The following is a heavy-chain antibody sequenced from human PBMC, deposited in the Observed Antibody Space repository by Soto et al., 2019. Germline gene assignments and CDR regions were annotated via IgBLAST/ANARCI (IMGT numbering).Heavy chain of an antibody. CDR3: ARAAYYYDSSGYRFDY. J-gene: IGHJ4*02. D-gene: IGHD3-22*01. CDR1: GFTFSSYG. CDR2: IWYDGSNK. Sequence: PGGSLRLSCAASGFTFSSYGMHWVRQAPGKGLEWVAVIWYDGSNKYYADSVKGRFTISRDNSKNTLYLQMNSLRAEDTAVYYCARAAYYYDSSGYRFDYWGQGTLVTV. V-gene: IGHV3-33*01.